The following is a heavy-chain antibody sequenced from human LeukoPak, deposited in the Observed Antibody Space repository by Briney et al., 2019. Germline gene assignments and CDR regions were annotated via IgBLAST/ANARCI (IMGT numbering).Heavy chain of an antibody. Sequence: ASVKVSCKASGYTFTSYDINWVRQATGQGLEWMGWMNPNSGNTGYAQKFQGRVTITRNTSISTAYMELSSLRSENTAVYYCARVSAMATYYYFDYWGQGTLVTVSS. V-gene: IGHV1-8*03. CDR3: ARVSAMATYYYFDY. CDR2: MNPNSGNT. J-gene: IGHJ4*02. CDR1: GYTFTSYD. D-gene: IGHD5-18*01.